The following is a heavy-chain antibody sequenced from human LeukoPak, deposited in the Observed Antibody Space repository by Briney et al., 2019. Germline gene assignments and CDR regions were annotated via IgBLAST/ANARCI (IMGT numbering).Heavy chain of an antibody. Sequence: PGGSLRLSCTTSGSTFSRYDTQWVRQAPGKGLEWVSGISRSGPTYYRDSVRGRFTISRDNSRNTLYLQMNSLRAEDTAVYYCAKGESFAFATWGQGTMVTVSS. V-gene: IGHV3-23*01. J-gene: IGHJ3*02. CDR3: AKGESFAFAT. CDR2: ISRSGPT. CDR1: GSTFSRYD. D-gene: IGHD2-21*01.